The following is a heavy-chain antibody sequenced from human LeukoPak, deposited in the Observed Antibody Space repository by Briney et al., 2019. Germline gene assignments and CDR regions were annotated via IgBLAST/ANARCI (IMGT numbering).Heavy chain of an antibody. J-gene: IGHJ4*02. Sequence: PSETLSLTCTVSGGSISSYYWSWIRQPPGKGLEGIGYIYYSGSTNYNPSLKSRVTISVDTSKNQFSLKLSSVTAADTAVYYCARGYSGYPYYFDYWGQGTLVTVSS. CDR3: ARGYSGYPYYFDY. CDR1: GGSISSYY. V-gene: IGHV4-59*01. CDR2: IYYSGST. D-gene: IGHD5-12*01.